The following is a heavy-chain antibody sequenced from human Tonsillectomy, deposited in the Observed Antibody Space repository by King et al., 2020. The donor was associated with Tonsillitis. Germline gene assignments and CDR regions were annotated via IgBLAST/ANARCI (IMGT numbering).Heavy chain of an antibody. CDR1: GFTFSDFP. V-gene: IGHV3-64D*06. D-gene: IGHD3-9*01. CDR3: VKSKTISATDAFDV. CDR2: IIAIGAST. Sequence: VQLVESGGGLVQPGGSLRLSCSASGFTFSDFPLHWVRQAPGKGLEFISYIIAIGASTFYADSVRGRFTISRDHSKNTLFLQMTTLRPQDTAVYYCVKSKTISATDAFDVWGHGTMVSVSS. J-gene: IGHJ3*01.